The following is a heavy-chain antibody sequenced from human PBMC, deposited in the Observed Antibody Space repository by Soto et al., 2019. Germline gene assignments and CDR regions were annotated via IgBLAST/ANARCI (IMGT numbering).Heavy chain of an antibody. V-gene: IGHV3-48*01. Sequence: GGSLRLSCAASGFTFSSYSMNWVRQAPGKGLEWVSYISSSSSTIYYADSVKGRFTISRDNAKNSLYLQMNSLRAEDTAVYYCARDRCSGGSCYPHDAFDIWGQGTMVTVSS. CDR1: GFTFSSYS. D-gene: IGHD2-15*01. CDR2: ISSSSSTI. CDR3: ARDRCSGGSCYPHDAFDI. J-gene: IGHJ3*02.